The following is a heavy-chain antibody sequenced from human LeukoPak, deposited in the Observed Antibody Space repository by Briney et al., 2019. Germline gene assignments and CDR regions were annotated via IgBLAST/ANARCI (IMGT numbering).Heavy chain of an antibody. V-gene: IGHV4-4*07. D-gene: IGHD6-19*01. CDR1: NGSISDINYY. CDR2: IYTSGST. Sequence: SETLSLTCTVSNGSISDINYYWGWIRQPAGKGLEWIGRIYTSGSTNYNPSLKSRVTMSVDTSKNQFSLKLSSVTAADTAVYYCARDSSGQWLVRGLGYYYYGMDVWGQGTTVTVSS. CDR3: ARDSSGQWLVRGLGYYYYGMDV. J-gene: IGHJ6*02.